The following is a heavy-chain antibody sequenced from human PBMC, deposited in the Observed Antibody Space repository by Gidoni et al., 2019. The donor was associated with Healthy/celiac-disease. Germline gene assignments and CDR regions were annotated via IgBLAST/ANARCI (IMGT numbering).Heavy chain of an antibody. CDR2: ISSSSSYI. V-gene: IGHV3-21*01. Sequence: EVQLVESGGGLVKPGGSLRLSCAASGFPFSSYSMNWVRQAPGKGLEWVSSISSSSSYIYYADSVKGRFTISRDNAKNSLYLQMNSLRAEDTAVYYCARDPPPGDGGWFDPWGQGTLVTVSS. J-gene: IGHJ5*02. CDR3: ARDPPPGDGGWFDP. CDR1: GFPFSSYS. D-gene: IGHD3-10*01.